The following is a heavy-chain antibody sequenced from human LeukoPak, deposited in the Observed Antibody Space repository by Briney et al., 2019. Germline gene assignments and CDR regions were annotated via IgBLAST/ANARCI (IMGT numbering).Heavy chain of an antibody. CDR3: AAGNDY. V-gene: IGHV4-59*01. Sequence: SETLSLTFTVSGGSISSYYWSWIRQPPGKGLEWIGYIYYSGSTNYNPSLKSRVTISVDTSKNQFSLKLSSVTAADTAVYYCAAGNDYWGQGTLVTVSS. D-gene: IGHD4-23*01. CDR1: GGSISSYY. J-gene: IGHJ4*02. CDR2: IYYSGST.